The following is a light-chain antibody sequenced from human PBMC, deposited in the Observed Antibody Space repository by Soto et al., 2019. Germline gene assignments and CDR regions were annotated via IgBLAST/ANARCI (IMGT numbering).Light chain of an antibody. J-gene: IGKJ1*01. CDR2: AAS. Sequence: EVVMTQSPATLSVSPGDNVSLSCRANQTISNMLAWYQQKPGQAPRLLIYAASTRATGVSARFSGSGSGTEFTLTISSLQSEEGLVYYCQQYMNWPRTLGQVPKVDI. V-gene: IGKV3-15*01. CDR1: QTISNM. CDR3: QQYMNWPRT.